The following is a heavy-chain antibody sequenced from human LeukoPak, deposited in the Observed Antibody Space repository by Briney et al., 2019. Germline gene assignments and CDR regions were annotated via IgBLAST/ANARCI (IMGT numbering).Heavy chain of an antibody. J-gene: IGHJ4*02. V-gene: IGHV3-30*02. CDR3: AKADNYGHFYFDY. CDR1: GFTFRNYD. Sequence: QTGGSLRLSCAASGFTFRNYDMHWVRQAPGKGLEWVAFIRFDGSYKYYTDSVKGLFTISRDNSKNTLYLQLNSLKSEDTAFYFCAKADNYGHFYFDYWGQGALVTVSS. D-gene: IGHD5-18*01. CDR2: IRFDGSYK.